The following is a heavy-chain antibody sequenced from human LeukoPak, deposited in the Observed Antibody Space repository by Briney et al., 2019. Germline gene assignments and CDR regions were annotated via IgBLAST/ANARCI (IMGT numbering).Heavy chain of an antibody. CDR3: AREGRVSGYDFDY. J-gene: IGHJ4*02. D-gene: IGHD5-12*01. V-gene: IGHV3-74*01. Sequence: GGSLRLSCAASGFTFSSYWMHWVRQAPGKGLVWVSRINSDGSSTTYADSVKGRFTISRDNAKNTLNLQMNSLRAEDTAVYYCAREGRVSGYDFDYWGQGTLVTVSS. CDR2: INSDGSST. CDR1: GFTFSSYW.